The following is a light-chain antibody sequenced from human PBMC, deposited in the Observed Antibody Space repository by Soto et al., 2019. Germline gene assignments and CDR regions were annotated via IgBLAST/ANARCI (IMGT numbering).Light chain of an antibody. CDR2: LEGSGSY. V-gene: IGLV4-60*02. Sequence: QLVLTQSSSASASLGSSVKLTCTLSSGHSSYIIAWHQQQPGKAPRYLMKLEGSGSYNKGSGVPDRLSGSSSGADRYLTISNLQFEDEAEYYCETWDSNTRVFGGGTKLTVL. J-gene: IGLJ3*02. CDR3: ETWDSNTRV. CDR1: SGHSSYI.